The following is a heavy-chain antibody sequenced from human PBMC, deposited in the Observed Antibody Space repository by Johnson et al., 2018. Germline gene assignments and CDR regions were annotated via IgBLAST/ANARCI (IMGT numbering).Heavy chain of an antibody. CDR3: ARGGLGPQDYYYYMDV. Sequence: VQLVESGGGLVKPGGSLRLSCAASGFTFSSYSMNWVRQVPGKGLEWVSSISSSSIHRYYADSVKGRFTISRDNAKNSLYLQMNSLRVEDTAVYSCARGGLGPQDYYYYMDVWGKGTTVTVSS. J-gene: IGHJ6*03. D-gene: IGHD3-10*01. CDR2: ISSSSIHR. CDR1: GFTFSSYS. V-gene: IGHV3-21*01.